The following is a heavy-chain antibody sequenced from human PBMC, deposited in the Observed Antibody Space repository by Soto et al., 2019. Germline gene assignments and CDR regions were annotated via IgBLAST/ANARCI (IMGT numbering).Heavy chain of an antibody. V-gene: IGHV3-21*01. D-gene: IGHD3-9*01. CDR1: GFTFSSYS. Sequence: EVQLVESGGGLVKPGGSLRLSCAASGFTFSSYSMNWVRQAPGKRLEWVSSISSSSSYIHYPDSVKGRFIISRDNAKNSLYLQINSRRAADTAVYYCARETYYDILTRCCDACDIWGHGTMFTVSS. J-gene: IGHJ3*02. CDR3: ARETYYDILTRCCDACDI. CDR2: ISSSSSYI.